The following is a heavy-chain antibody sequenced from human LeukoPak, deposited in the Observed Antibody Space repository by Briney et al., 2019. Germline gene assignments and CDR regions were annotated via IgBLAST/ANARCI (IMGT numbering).Heavy chain of an antibody. J-gene: IGHJ5*02. CDR3: ATYYGDYVGWFDP. Sequence: SETLSLTCTVSGGSISSGDYYWGWIRQPPGKGLEWIGYIYYSGSTYYNPSLKSRVTISVDTSKNQFSLKLSSVTAADTAVYYCATYYGDYVGWFDPWGQGTLVTVSS. CDR2: IYYSGST. D-gene: IGHD4-17*01. V-gene: IGHV4-30-4*01. CDR1: GGSISSGDYY.